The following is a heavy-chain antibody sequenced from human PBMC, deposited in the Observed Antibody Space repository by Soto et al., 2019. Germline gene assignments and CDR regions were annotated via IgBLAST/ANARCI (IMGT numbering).Heavy chain of an antibody. Sequence: PPETLSLTCAVSGYSISNGYYWGWIRQPPGKGLEWIGSIYHTGSTYYNPSLKSRVTISVDTSKNQFSLKLSSVTAADTAVYYCARRHSSNWYGLDYWGQGTLVTVSS. D-gene: IGHD6-13*01. J-gene: IGHJ4*02. CDR1: GYSISNGYY. V-gene: IGHV4-38-2*01. CDR3: ARRHSSNWYGLDY. CDR2: IYHTGST.